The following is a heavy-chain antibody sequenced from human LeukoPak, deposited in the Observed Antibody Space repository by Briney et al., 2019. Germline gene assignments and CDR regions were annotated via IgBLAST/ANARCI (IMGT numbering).Heavy chain of an antibody. D-gene: IGHD5-24*01. CDR1: GFTFSSYG. V-gene: IGHV3-30*18. CDR2: ISYDGSNK. CDR3: AQAWRWLQLNY. Sequence: GRSLRLSCAASGFTFSSYGMHWVRQAPSKGLEWVAVISYDGSNKYYADSVKGRFTISRDNSMSTLYLQMNSLRDEDTAVYYCAQAWRWLQLNYWGQGTLVTVSS. J-gene: IGHJ4*02.